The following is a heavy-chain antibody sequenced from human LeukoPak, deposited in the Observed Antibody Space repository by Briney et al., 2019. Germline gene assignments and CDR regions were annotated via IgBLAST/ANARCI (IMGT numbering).Heavy chain of an antibody. CDR1: GYTFTSYG. J-gene: IGHJ3*02. V-gene: IGHV1-18*01. D-gene: IGHD3-10*01. CDR2: ISAYNGNT. CDR3: ARGSMVRERVDAFDI. Sequence: ASVKVSCKASGYTFTSYGISWVRQAPGQGLEWMGWISAYNGNTNYAQKLQGRVTMTTDTSTSTAYMELRSLRSDDTAVYYCARGSMVRERVDAFDIWGQGTMVTVSS.